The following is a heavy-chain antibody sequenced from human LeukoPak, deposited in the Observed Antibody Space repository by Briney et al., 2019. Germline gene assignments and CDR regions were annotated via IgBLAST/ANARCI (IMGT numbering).Heavy chain of an antibody. V-gene: IGHV1-69*05. CDR3: AREPSKYSSSSADY. D-gene: IGHD6-6*01. J-gene: IGHJ4*02. CDR2: ITPIFGTA. CDR1: GGTFSSYA. Sequence: SVKVSCKASGGTFSSYAISWVRQAPGQGLEWMGGITPIFGTANYAQKFQGRVTITTDESTSTAYMELSSLRSEDTAVYYCAREPSKYSSSSADYWGQGTLVTVSS.